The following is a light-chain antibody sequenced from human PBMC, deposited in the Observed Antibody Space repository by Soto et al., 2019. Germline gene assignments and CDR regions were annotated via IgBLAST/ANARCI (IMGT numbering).Light chain of an antibody. J-gene: IGLJ1*01. V-gene: IGLV2-8*01. CDR1: SSDGGYYDY. Sequence: QSVLTQPPSASGFPGQSVTISCTGNSSDGGYYDYVSWYQQHPGKAPKLVIYEVTKRPSGVPDRVSASKSGNTASLTVSGLRAEDEADYYCSSYAGCNNFVFGSGTKLTVL. CDR3: SSYAGCNNFV. CDR2: EVT.